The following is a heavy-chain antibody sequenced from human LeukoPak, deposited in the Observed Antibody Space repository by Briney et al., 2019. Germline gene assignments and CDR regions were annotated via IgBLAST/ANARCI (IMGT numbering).Heavy chain of an antibody. CDR2: ISTSSSYI. CDR3: ARDLSVGAKPDLGFDY. CDR1: GFTFSNYN. J-gene: IGHJ4*02. Sequence: PGGSLRLSCAASGFTFSNYNMNWVRQAPGKGLEWVSSISTSSSYIYYADSVKGRFTVSRDNAKNSLYLQMNSLRAEDTAVYYCARDLSVGAKPDLGFDYWGQGTLVTVSS. V-gene: IGHV3-21*01. D-gene: IGHD1-26*01.